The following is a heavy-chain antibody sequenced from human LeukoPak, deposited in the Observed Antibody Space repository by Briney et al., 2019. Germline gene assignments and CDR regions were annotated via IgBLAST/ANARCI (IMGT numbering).Heavy chain of an antibody. V-gene: IGHV1-24*01. CDR2: VYPEDDET. D-gene: IGHD3-22*01. J-gene: IGHJ4*02. CDR1: GYTLTELS. CDR3: ATSKYYYDSSGYYPPPFDY. Sequence: ASVKVSCKVSGYTLTELSMHWVRQAPGEGLEWMGGVYPEDDETIYAQKFQGRVTMTEDTSTDTAYMELSNLRSEDTAVYYCATSKYYYDSSGYYPPPFDYWGQGTLVTVSS.